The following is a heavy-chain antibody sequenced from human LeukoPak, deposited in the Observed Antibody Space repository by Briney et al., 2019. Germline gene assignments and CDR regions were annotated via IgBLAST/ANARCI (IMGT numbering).Heavy chain of an antibody. Sequence: PWGSLRLSCAASGFTFSNYWMNWVRQAPGKGLEWVSAITRSGTNTFYRDSVKGRFTVSRDNSKNTIFLQMNTLRADDTAVYFCATDPATVGVTTRDYWGQGTPVTVSS. D-gene: IGHD1-26*01. J-gene: IGHJ4*02. CDR3: ATDPATVGVTTRDY. CDR2: ITRSGTNT. CDR1: GFTFSNYW. V-gene: IGHV3-23*01.